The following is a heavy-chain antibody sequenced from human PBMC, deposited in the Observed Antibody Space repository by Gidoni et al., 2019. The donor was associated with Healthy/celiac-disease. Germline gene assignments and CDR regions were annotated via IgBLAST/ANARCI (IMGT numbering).Heavy chain of an antibody. Sequence: EVQLVQSGAEVKQPGESLTISCTGSGYSFPTYCIGWVRQMPGKGLEWMWIIYPGDSDTRYSPSFQGQVTISADKSISTAYLQWSSLKASDTGMYYCARRPTRGSEVGFDYWGQGTLVTVSS. CDR2: IYPGDSDT. CDR1: GYSFPTYC. D-gene: IGHD1-26*01. V-gene: IGHV5-51*01. CDR3: ARRPTRGSEVGFDY. J-gene: IGHJ4*02.